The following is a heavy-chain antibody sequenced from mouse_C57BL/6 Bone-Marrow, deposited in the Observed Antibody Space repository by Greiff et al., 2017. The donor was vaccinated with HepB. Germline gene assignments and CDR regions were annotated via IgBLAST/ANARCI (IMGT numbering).Heavy chain of an antibody. D-gene: IGHD1-1*01. V-gene: IGHV5-6*01. Sequence: EVHLVESGGDLVKPGGSLKLSCAASGFTFSSYGMSWVRQTPDKRLEWVATISSGGSYTYYPDSVKGRFTISRDNAKNTLYLQMSSLKSEDTAMYYCARQCLNYYGSSSYFDYWGQGTTLTVSS. J-gene: IGHJ2*01. CDR2: ISSGGSYT. CDR3: ARQCLNYYGSSSYFDY. CDR1: GFTFSSYG.